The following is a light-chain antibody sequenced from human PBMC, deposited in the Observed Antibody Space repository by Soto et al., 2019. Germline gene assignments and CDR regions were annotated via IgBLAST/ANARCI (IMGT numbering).Light chain of an antibody. CDR1: SSDVGNYKY. V-gene: IGLV2-14*01. CDR3: FSYTSSGTYV. Sequence: QSVLTQPASVSRSTGQSITISRTGTSSDVGNYKYVTGYQQHPGKAPKLMIYEVSNRPSGVSNRFSGSKSGNTASLTISGRQAEDETDYYCFSYTSSGTYVFGTGTKVTVL. CDR2: EVS. J-gene: IGLJ1*01.